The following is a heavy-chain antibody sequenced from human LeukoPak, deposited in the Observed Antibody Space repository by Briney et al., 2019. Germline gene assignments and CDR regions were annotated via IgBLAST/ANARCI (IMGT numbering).Heavy chain of an antibody. CDR1: GYTFTGYY. CDR3: ASGAPSYCSGGSCYRGFDY. Sequence: ASVKVSCKASGYTFTGYYMHWVRQAPGQGLEWMGRINPNSGGTNYAQKFQGRVTMTRDTSISTAYMELSRLRSDDTAVYYCASGAPSYCSGGSCYRGFDYWGQGTLVTVSS. V-gene: IGHV1-2*06. D-gene: IGHD2-15*01. CDR2: INPNSGGT. J-gene: IGHJ4*02.